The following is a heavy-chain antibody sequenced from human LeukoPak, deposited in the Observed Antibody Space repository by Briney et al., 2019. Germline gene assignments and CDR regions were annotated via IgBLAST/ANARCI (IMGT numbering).Heavy chain of an antibody. CDR3: TRGAGRLIDY. CDR1: GGSISSGGYY. J-gene: IGHJ4*02. D-gene: IGHD3-16*01. Sequence: SETLSLTCTVSGGSISSGGYYWSWIRQHPGKGLEWIGYIYYSGSTYYNPSLKSRVTISADTSKNQFSLKLNSLTTADTAVYYCTRGAGRLIDYWGQGILVTVSS. CDR2: IYYSGST. V-gene: IGHV4-31*03.